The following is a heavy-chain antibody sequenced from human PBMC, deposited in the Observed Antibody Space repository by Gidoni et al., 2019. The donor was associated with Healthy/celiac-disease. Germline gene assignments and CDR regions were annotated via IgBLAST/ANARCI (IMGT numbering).Heavy chain of an antibody. V-gene: IGHV3-11*06. J-gene: IGHJ4*02. CDR3: ARDKAGTAMDY. CDR1: GFTFSDYY. CDR2: ISSSSSYT. Sequence: QVQLVESGGGLVKLGGSLRLSCAASGFTFSDYYMSWIRQAPGKGLEWVSYISSSSSYTNYADSVKGRFTISRDNAKNSLYLQMNSLRAEDTAVYYCARDKAGTAMDYWGQGTLVTVSS. D-gene: IGHD5-18*01.